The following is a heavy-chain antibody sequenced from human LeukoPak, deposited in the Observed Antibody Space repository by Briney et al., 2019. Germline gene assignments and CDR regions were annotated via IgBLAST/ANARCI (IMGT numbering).Heavy chain of an antibody. Sequence: GGALRLSCAASGFTFSDYAMHWVRQAPGKGLEWVAVISKDGSDKYYPGSVRGRFTISRDNSKNTIYLQMDSLRAEDTAIYYCARDYWWNYDYWGQGTLVTVSS. J-gene: IGHJ4*02. D-gene: IGHD1-7*01. V-gene: IGHV3-30-3*01. CDR3: ARDYWWNYDY. CDR1: GFTFSDYA. CDR2: ISKDGSDK.